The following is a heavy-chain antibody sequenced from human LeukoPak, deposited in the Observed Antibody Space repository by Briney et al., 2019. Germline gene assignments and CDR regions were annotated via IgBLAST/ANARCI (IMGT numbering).Heavy chain of an antibody. CDR3: ARGLYYGDYVFGFDP. Sequence: ASVKVSCKASGYTFTSYDINWVRQATGRGLEWMGWTNPNSGNTGYAQKFQGRVTMTRNTSISTAYMELSSLRSEDTAVYYCARGLYYGDYVFGFDPWGQGTLVTVSS. V-gene: IGHV1-8*01. D-gene: IGHD4-17*01. CDR1: GYTFTSYD. CDR2: TNPNSGNT. J-gene: IGHJ5*02.